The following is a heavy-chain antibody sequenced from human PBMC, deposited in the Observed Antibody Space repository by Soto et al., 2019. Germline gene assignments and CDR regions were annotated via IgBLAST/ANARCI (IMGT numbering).Heavy chain of an antibody. V-gene: IGHV3-30*03. CDR3: ARGGRLTTTHLDV. CDR2: ISYDGSTD. CDR1: GFTFSYYT. Sequence: QGQLVESGGGVVQPGTSLRLSCEASGFTFSYYTMHWVRHAPGKGLEWVGLISYDGSTDFYTDSVKGRFTISRDNSKSVLYLQMSNLRAEDTAMYYCARGGRLTTTHLDVWGQGTLVTVSP. D-gene: IGHD1-1*01. J-gene: IGHJ4*02.